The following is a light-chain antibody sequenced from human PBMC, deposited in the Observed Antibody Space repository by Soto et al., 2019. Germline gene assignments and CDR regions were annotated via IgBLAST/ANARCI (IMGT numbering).Light chain of an antibody. CDR1: QSVSSR. Sequence: EIVMTQSIATLSVSPGERVTLSCGASQSVSSRLAWYQQKPGQAPRLLIYDISNRATGIPARFSGSGSGADFTLTISRLEPEDFAVYYCQQYGSSPRTFGQGTKVDIK. V-gene: IGKV3D-20*01. CDR3: QQYGSSPRT. J-gene: IGKJ1*01. CDR2: DIS.